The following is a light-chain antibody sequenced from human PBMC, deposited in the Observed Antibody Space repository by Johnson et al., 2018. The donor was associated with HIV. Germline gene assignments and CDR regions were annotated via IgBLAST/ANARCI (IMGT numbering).Light chain of an antibody. CDR3: GTWDRSLSAGAV. CDR1: SSNIGSNY. J-gene: IGLJ1*01. V-gene: IGLV1-51*01. CDR2: END. Sequence: QSVLTQPPSVSAAPGQKVIISCSGRSSNIGSNYVSWYQHLPGTAPKLLIYENDKRPSGIPARSPGPNSAPSSTRASPELNTGDEADYYCGTWDRSLSAGAVFGTGTKVTVL.